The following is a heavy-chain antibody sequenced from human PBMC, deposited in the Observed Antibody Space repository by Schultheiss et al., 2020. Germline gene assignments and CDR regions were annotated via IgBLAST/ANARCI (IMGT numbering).Heavy chain of an antibody. V-gene: IGHV3-21*01. CDR2: ISSSSSYI. Sequence: GGSLRLSCAASGFTFSSYSMNWVRQAPGKGLEWVSSISSSSSYIYYADSVKGRVTISRDNAKNSLYLQMNSLRAEDTAVYYCASEQQLEGDYYYYYGMDVWGKGTTVTVSS. J-gene: IGHJ6*04. CDR1: GFTFSSYS. CDR3: ASEQQLEGDYYYYYGMDV. D-gene: IGHD6-13*01.